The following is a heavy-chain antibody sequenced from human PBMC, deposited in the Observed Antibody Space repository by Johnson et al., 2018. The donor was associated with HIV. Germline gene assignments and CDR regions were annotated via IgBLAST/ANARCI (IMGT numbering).Heavy chain of an antibody. CDR3: ARRALHYDVLTDYPVAANAFDI. Sequence: VQLVESGGGLVQPGGSLRLSCAASGFSFNTYWMSWVRQAPGKGLQWVANLRQDGGETDYVDSVKGRFPISSDTSKNSLYLQMNSLTAADTAVYYCARRALHYDVLTDYPVAANAFDIWGKGTMVTVSS. CDR2: LRQDGGET. V-gene: IGHV3-7*01. CDR1: GFSFNTYW. J-gene: IGHJ3*02. D-gene: IGHD3-9*01.